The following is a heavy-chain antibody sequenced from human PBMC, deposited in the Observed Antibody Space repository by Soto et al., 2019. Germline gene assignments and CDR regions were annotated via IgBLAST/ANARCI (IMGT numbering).Heavy chain of an antibody. V-gene: IGHV1-8*01. CDR3: ARERTGAGFDS. Sequence: QVQLVQSGAEVKKPGASVKVSCKASGYTFTSYDINWVRQATGQGLEWMGWMNPNSGNTGSAQKFPGRVTMTMNTSIRTAYMELSSLRSEDTAMYYCARERTGAGFDSWGLGTLVTVSP. D-gene: IGHD6-13*01. CDR1: GYTFTSYD. CDR2: MNPNSGNT. J-gene: IGHJ4*02.